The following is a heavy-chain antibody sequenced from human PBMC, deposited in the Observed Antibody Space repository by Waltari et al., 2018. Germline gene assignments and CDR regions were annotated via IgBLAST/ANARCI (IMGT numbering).Heavy chain of an antibody. V-gene: IGHV1-24*01. D-gene: IGHD3-22*01. Sequence: QLQLVQSGAEVKKTGASVKVSCKVSGYTLTELSMHWVRTAPGKGLEWMGCFDPEDGETTYAQKFQGRVTMTEDTSTDTAYMELSSLRSEDTAVYYCATVSYYDSSGYRMFDYWGQGTLVTVSS. J-gene: IGHJ4*02. CDR2: FDPEDGET. CDR3: ATVSYYDSSGYRMFDY. CDR1: GYTLTELS.